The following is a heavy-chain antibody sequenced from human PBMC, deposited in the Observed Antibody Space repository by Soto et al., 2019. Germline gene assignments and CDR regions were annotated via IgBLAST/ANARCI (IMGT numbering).Heavy chain of an antibody. CDR1: GGSFSPNY. J-gene: IGHJ5*02. V-gene: IGHV4-59*12. Sequence: SETLSLTCTVSGGSFSPNYWSWFRQPPGKGQEWVGNIYYCGRSYYNPSLKSRVIISVDTSKNQFSLKVSSVTGADTAVYYCARVFSDSSSFFDPWGQGTLVTVSS. CDR2: IYYCGRS. D-gene: IGHD6-13*01. CDR3: ARVFSDSSSFFDP.